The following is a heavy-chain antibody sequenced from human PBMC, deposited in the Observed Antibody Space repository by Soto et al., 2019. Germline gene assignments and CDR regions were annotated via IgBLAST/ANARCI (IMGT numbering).Heavy chain of an antibody. D-gene: IGHD2-15*01. V-gene: IGHV1-46*01. CDR3: EREESCSDGICYSEYFQR. CDR1: GYIFTAYS. Sequence: QVQLEQSGAEVKKPGASVKVSCKASGYIFTAYSMHWVRRAPGQGLQWMGVVNPSGGSTNYAQKFQGRITLTRDTSRNTFYMDLSSLTSEVTAVYYCEREESCSDGICYSEYFQRWGQGTLVTVSS. CDR2: VNPSGGST. J-gene: IGHJ1*01.